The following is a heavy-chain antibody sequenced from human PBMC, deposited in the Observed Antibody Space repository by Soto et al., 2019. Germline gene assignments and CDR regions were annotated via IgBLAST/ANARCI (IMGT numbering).Heavy chain of an antibody. V-gene: IGHV3-30*18. D-gene: IGHD6-13*01. J-gene: IGHJ1*01. CDR1: GFTFSSYG. Sequence: HPGGSLRLSCAASGFTFSSYGMHWVRQAPGKGLEWVAVISYDGSNKYYADSVKGRFTISRDNSKDTLDLYMHSLRAEVTVVYFCVKDRVSSWLEYFQHCGQGTLVTVSS. CDR3: VKDRVSSWLEYFQH. CDR2: ISYDGSNK.